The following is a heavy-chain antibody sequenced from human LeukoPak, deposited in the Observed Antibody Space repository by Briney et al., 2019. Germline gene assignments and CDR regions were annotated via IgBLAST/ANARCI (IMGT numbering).Heavy chain of an antibody. CDR3: ARLNDYGDLYFDY. J-gene: IGHJ4*02. D-gene: IGHD4-17*01. Sequence: SETLSLTCTVSGGSISSSNWWSWVRQPPEKGLEWIGEIYHSGSTNYNPSLKSRVTISVDKSKNQFSPKLSSVTAADTAVYYCARLNDYGDLYFDYWGQGTLVTVSS. V-gene: IGHV4-4*02. CDR2: IYHSGST. CDR1: GGSISSSNW.